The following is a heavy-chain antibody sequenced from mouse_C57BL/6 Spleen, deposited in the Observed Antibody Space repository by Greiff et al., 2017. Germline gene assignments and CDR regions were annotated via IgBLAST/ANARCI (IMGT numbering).Heavy chain of an antibody. CDR2: ISSGGDYI. CDR3: TRVYYYGSSYEGLFAY. J-gene: IGHJ3*01. Sequence: EVKLVESGEGLVKPGGSLKLSCAASGFTFSSYAMSWVRQTPEKRLEWVAYISSGGDYIYYADTVKGRFTISRDNARKTLYLQMSSLKSEDTAMYYCTRVYYYGSSYEGLFAYWGQGTLVTVSA. D-gene: IGHD1-1*01. V-gene: IGHV5-9-1*02. CDR1: GFTFSSYA.